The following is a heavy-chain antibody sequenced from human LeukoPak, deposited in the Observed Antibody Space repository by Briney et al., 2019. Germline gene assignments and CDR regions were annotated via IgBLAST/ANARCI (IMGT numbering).Heavy chain of an antibody. CDR2: IKHSRIT. CDR1: GESLSGYY. V-gene: IGHV4-34*01. J-gene: IGHJ5*02. Sequence: PSETLSLTCAVYGESLSGYYCSWIRQPPGKVLGWIGEIKHSRITHYIPTLKSRVTISVDTPKSQFSLKLSSVTATDTAVYYCARVGIQRWSIRRWSDPGGQGTLVTVPS. D-gene: IGHD5-18*01. CDR3: ARVGIQRWSIRRWSDP.